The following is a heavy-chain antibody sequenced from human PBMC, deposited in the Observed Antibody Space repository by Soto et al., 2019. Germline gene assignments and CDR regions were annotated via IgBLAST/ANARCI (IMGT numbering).Heavy chain of an antibody. CDR3: ARDAPHDSSGYLDY. J-gene: IGHJ4*02. Sequence: ASVKVSCKASGYTFPSYVISLVLQAPGQGLEWMGWISAYNGNTNYAQKLQGRVTMTTDTSTSTAYMELRSLRSDDTAVYYCARDAPHDSSGYLDYWGQGTLVTVS. CDR1: GYTFPSYV. V-gene: IGHV1-18*01. D-gene: IGHD3-22*01. CDR2: ISAYNGNT.